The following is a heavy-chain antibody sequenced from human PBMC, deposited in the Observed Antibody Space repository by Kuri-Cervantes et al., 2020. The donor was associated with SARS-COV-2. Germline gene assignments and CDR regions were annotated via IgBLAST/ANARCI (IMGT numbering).Heavy chain of an antibody. J-gene: IGHJ5*02. CDR2: INSDGSST. V-gene: IGHV3-74*01. D-gene: IGHD2-2*01. CDR1: GFTFSSYW. Sequence: GGSLRLSCAASGFTFSSYWMHWVRQAPGKGLVWVSRINSDGSSTSYADSVKGRFTISRDNAKNTLYLQMNSLRAEDTAVYYCARDRNLLPADNWFDPWGQGTLVTVSS. CDR3: ARDRNLLPADNWFDP.